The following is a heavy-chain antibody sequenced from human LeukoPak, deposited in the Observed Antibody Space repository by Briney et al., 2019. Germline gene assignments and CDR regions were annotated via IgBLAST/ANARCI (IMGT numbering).Heavy chain of an antibody. V-gene: IGHV4-39*01. Sequence: PSETLSLTCTVSGGSISSNAYYWAWIRQPPGKGLEWIRSIYSSVSTYYNPSLKSRVTISVDTSKNQFSLRLSSVTAADTALYYCAYSGSYGHLGYWGQGIPVTVSS. D-gene: IGHD1-26*01. CDR3: AYSGSYGHLGY. CDR1: GGSISSNAYY. J-gene: IGHJ4*02. CDR2: IYSSVST.